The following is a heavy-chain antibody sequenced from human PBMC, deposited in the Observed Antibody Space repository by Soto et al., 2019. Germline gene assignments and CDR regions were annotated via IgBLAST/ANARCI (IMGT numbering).Heavy chain of an antibody. CDR2: ISAYNGNT. J-gene: IGHJ6*02. Sequence: GASVKVSCKASGYTFTSYGISWVRQAPGQGLEWMGWISAYNGNTNYAQKLHGRVTMTTDTSTSTAYMELRSLRSDDTAVYYCARDWRAAAPSLGYGMDVWGQGTKVTVSS. D-gene: IGHD6-13*01. CDR1: GYTFTSYG. CDR3: ARDWRAAAPSLGYGMDV. V-gene: IGHV1-18*04.